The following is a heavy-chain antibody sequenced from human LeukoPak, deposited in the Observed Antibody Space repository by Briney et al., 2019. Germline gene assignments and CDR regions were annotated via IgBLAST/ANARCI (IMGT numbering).Heavy chain of an antibody. CDR2: ITWNGGQT. CDR1: GFTFDDYG. J-gene: IGHJ4*02. Sequence: PGGSLRLSCAASGFTFDDYGMSWVRQGPGKGLERVSTITWNGGQTAYADSVKGRFTISRDNAKNSLYLQMNSLRAEDTAVYYCARNFDHGDELTGGVYYFDYWGQGTLVTVSS. CDR3: ARNFDHGDELTGGVYYFDY. V-gene: IGHV3-20*04. D-gene: IGHD4-17*01.